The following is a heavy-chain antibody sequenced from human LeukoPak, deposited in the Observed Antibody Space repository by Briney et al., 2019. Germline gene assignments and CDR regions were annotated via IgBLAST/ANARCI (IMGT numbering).Heavy chain of an antibody. J-gene: IGHJ6*02. Sequence: RSGGSLRLSCAASGFTFSSYAMSWVRQAPGKGLEWVSAISGSGGSTYYADSVKGRFTISRDNSKNTLYLQMNSLRAEDTAVYYCANSPYCSGGNCYYYGMDVWGQGTTVTVSS. CDR3: ANSPYCSGGNCYYYGMDV. D-gene: IGHD2-15*01. CDR1: GFTFSSYA. CDR2: ISGSGGST. V-gene: IGHV3-23*01.